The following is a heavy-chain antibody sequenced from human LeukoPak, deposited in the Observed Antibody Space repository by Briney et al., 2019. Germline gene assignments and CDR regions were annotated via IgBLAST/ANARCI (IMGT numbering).Heavy chain of an antibody. D-gene: IGHD3-22*01. CDR3: ARASESSITMIVDY. Sequence: ASVKVSCKASGYTFTGYYMHWVRQAPGQGLEWMGWINPNSGGTNYAQKFQGRVTMTRDTSISTAYMELSRLRSDDTAVYYCARASESSITMIVDYWGQGTLVTVSS. CDR2: INPNSGGT. J-gene: IGHJ4*02. V-gene: IGHV1-2*02. CDR1: GYTFTGYY.